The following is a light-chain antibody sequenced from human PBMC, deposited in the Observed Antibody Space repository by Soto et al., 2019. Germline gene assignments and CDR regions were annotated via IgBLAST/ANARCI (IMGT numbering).Light chain of an antibody. V-gene: IGLV1-40*01. CDR2: GNN. Sequence: QAVATQPPSVSGAPGQRVTISCTGSSSSIGAGYDVHWYHQLPGAAPKLLVSGNNNRPSGVPDRFSASKSGTSASLAITGLQTEDEAQYYCQSYDSRLTAYVFGTGTKLTVL. CDR3: QSYDSRLTAYV. J-gene: IGLJ1*01. CDR1: SSSIGAGYD.